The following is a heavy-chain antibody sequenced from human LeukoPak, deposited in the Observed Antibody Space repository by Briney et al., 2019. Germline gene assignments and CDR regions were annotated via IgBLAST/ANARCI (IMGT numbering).Heavy chain of an antibody. J-gene: IGHJ4*02. CDR3: ARPSRGGSWPFDY. CDR2: IYPGDSDT. CDR1: GYTFSSYW. V-gene: IGHV5-51*01. Sequence: GESLRISCKGSGYTFSSYWIGWVRQMPGKGLEWMGIIYPGDSDTRYSPSLQGQVTISVDTSIGTAYLQWSSLKASDTAMYYCARPSRGGSWPFDYWGQGTLVTVSS. D-gene: IGHD2-15*01.